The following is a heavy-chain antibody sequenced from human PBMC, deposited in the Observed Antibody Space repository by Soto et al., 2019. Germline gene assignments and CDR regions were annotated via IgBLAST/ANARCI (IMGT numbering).Heavy chain of an antibody. CDR3: ARATTVKRQNWYFDL. CDR1: GGSISSSNW. CDR2: IYHSGST. Sequence: QVQLQESGPGLVKPSGTLSLTCAVSGGSISSSNWWSWVRQPPGKGLEWIGEIYHSGSTNYNPSLKSRVTISVDKSNNQFSLKLSSVTAADTAVYYCARATTVKRQNWYFDLWGRGTLVTVSS. V-gene: IGHV4-4*02. D-gene: IGHD4-17*01. J-gene: IGHJ2*01.